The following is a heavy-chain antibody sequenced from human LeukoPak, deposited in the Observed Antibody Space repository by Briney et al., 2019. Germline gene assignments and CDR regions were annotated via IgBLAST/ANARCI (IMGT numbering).Heavy chain of an antibody. D-gene: IGHD3-22*01. V-gene: IGHV3-30*18. J-gene: IGHJ3*02. CDR1: GFTFSSYG. CDR2: ISYDGSNK. Sequence: GGSLRLSCAASGFTFSSYGMHWVRQAPGKGLEWEAVISYDGSNKYYADSVKGRFTISRDNSKNTLYLQMNSLRAEDTAVYYCAKVSITMIVVVTSMDAFDIWGQGTMVTVSS. CDR3: AKVSITMIVVVTSMDAFDI.